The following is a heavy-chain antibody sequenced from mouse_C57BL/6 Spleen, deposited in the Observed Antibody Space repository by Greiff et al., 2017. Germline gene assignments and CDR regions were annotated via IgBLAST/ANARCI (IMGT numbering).Heavy chain of an antibody. CDR3: ARDYDGYCDV. Sequence: VQLKESGPELVKPGASVKIPCKASGYTFTDYNMDWVKQSHGKSLEWIGDINPNNGGTIYNQKFKGKATLTADKSSSTAYMELRSLTSEDTAVYYCARDYDGYCDVGGTGTTVTVSS. V-gene: IGHV1-18*01. CDR1: GYTFTDYN. CDR2: INPNNGGT. J-gene: IGHJ1*03. D-gene: IGHD2-4*01.